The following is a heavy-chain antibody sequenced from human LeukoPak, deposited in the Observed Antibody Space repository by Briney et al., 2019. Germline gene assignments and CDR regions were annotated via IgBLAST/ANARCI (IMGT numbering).Heavy chain of an antibody. D-gene: IGHD5/OR15-5a*01. CDR2: IYYSGST. V-gene: IGHV4-39*01. CDR1: GGSISKSSY. Sequence: SETLSLTCAVSGGSISKSSYWGWIRQPPGKGLEWIGSIYYSGSTYYNPSLKSRVTISVDTSKNQFSLELSSVTAADTAVYYCARHVYPYYYYYMDIWGKGTTVTVSS. CDR3: ARHVYPYYYYYMDI. J-gene: IGHJ6*03.